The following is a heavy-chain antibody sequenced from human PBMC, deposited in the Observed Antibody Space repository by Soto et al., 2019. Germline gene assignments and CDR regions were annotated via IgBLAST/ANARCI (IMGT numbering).Heavy chain of an antibody. CDR1: GFTFSSYG. CDR2: IWYDGSNK. Sequence: PGGSLRLSCAASGFTFSSYGMHWVRQTPGRGLEWVAVIWYDGSNKYYADSVKGRFTISRDNSKNTLYLQMNSLRAEDTAVYYCARDPVMVRELDYWGQGTLVTVPS. J-gene: IGHJ4*02. V-gene: IGHV3-33*01. D-gene: IGHD3-10*01. CDR3: ARDPVMVRELDY.